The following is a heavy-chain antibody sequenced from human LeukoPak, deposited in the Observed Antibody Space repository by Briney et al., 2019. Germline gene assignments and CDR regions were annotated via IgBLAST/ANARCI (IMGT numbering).Heavy chain of an antibody. CDR1: GYTFTSYG. CDR2: INTYNDNT. D-gene: IGHD1-26*01. Sequence: APVKVSCKASGYTFTSYGMSWVRQAPGQGLEWMGWINTYNDNTDYAQKVQGRVTMTTDTSTSTAYMELTSLRSDDTAVYYCARGWELHEWGQGTLVTVSS. V-gene: IGHV1-18*01. J-gene: IGHJ4*02. CDR3: ARGWELHE.